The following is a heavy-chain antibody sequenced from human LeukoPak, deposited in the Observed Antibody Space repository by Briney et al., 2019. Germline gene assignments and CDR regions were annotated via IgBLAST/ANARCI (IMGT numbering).Heavy chain of an antibody. CDR1: GGTFSSYA. D-gene: IGHD3-3*01. V-gene: IGHV1-69*01. CDR3: ARVYDFWSGYYSIETYYYGMDV. Sequence: GASVKVSCKASGGTFSSYAISWVRQAPGQGLEWMGGIIPIFGTANYAQKFQGRVTITADESTSTAYMELSSLRSEDTAVYYCARVYDFWSGYYSIETYYYGMDVWGQGTTVTVSS. CDR2: IIPIFGTA. J-gene: IGHJ6*02.